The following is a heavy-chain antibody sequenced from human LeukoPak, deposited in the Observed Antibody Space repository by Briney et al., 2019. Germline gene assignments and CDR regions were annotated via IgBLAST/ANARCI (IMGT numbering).Heavy chain of an antibody. Sequence: PSETLSLTCTVPGGSISSPSYSWGWIRQPPGKGLEWIGSFYYSDTTYYNPSFKSRVTISVDASKNQFSLKLSSVTAADTAVYYCARHTYWGYQVSWGQGSLVIVSS. J-gene: IGHJ5*02. V-gene: IGHV4-39*01. CDR2: FYYSDTT. CDR1: GGSISSPSYS. CDR3: ARHTYWGYQVS. D-gene: IGHD2-8*02.